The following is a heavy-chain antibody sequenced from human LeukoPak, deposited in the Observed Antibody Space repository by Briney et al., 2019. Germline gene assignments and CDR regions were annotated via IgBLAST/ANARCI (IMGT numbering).Heavy chain of an antibody. J-gene: IGHJ4*02. CDR3: ASQAILAAADTDD. CDR2: IYHSGTT. CDR1: GGSISSSSYY. D-gene: IGHD6-13*01. V-gene: IGHV4-39*01. Sequence: PSETLSLTCTVSGGSISSSSYYWGWIRQPPGKGLECIGRIYHSGTTYYNPSLKSRVTISVDTSKNQFSLKLSSVTAADTAIYYCASQAILAAADTDDWGQGTLVTVSS.